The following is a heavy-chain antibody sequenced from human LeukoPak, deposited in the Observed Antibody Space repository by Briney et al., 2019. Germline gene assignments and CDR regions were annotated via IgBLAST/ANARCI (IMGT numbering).Heavy chain of an antibody. CDR3: ARDRYCSSTSCYEDY. J-gene: IGHJ4*02. CDR2: ISSSSYI. D-gene: IGHD2-2*01. Sequence: GGSLRLSCAASGFTFSSYSMNWVRQAPGKGLEWVSSISSSSYIYYADSVKGRFTISRGNAKNSLYLQMNSLRAEDTAVYYCARDRYCSSTSCYEDYWGQGTLVTVSS. V-gene: IGHV3-21*01. CDR1: GFTFSSYS.